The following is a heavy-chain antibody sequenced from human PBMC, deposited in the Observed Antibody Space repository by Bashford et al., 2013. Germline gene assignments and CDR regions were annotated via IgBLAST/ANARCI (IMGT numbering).Heavy chain of an antibody. V-gene: IGHV2-70*03. D-gene: IGHD5-18*01. Sequence: LVKPTQTLTLTCTFSGFSLSTTGMRVNWIRQPPGKALEWLARIDWDDDKYYSASLKTRLTINPDTSKNQFSLQLSSVTPEDTAVYYCARDGSLPGYNFGYTIFDYWGQGTLVTVSS. J-gene: IGHJ4*02. CDR1: GFSLSTTGMR. CDR3: ARDGSLPGYNFGYTIFDY. CDR2: IDWDDDK.